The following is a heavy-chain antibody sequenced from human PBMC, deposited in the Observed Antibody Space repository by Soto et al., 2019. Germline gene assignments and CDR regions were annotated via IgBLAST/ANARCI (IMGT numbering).Heavy chain of an antibody. J-gene: IGHJ6*02. CDR2: ISSSGSTI. D-gene: IGHD3-10*01. Sequence: EVQLVESGGGLVQPGGSLRLSCAASGFTFSSYEMNWVRQAPGKGLEWVSYISSSGSTIYYADSVKGRFTISRDNAKNSLYLQMNSLRAEDTAAYYCARDLWFGELTYYYYGMDVWGQGTTVTVSS. CDR3: ARDLWFGELTYYYYGMDV. V-gene: IGHV3-48*03. CDR1: GFTFSSYE.